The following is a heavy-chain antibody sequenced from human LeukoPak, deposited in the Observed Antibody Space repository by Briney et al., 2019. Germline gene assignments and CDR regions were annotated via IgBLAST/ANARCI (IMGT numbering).Heavy chain of an antibody. V-gene: IGHV1-2*02. CDR2: INPNSGCT. J-gene: IGHJ4*02. Sequence: ASVKLSCKASGYTFTGYFIHWVRQATGQGLEWMGWINPNSGCTNYAQKFQGRVTMTRDTSITTVYMELNRLRSDDTAVYFCARGPHDYGDYWGQGTLVTVSS. CDR1: GYTFTGYF. CDR3: ARGPHDYGDY.